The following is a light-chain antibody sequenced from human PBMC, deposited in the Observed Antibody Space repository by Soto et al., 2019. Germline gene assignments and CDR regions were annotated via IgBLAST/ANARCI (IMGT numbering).Light chain of an antibody. CDR3: QHYDASLRT. Sequence: IVLTLSACTVSLSPGDRATLYCSASQTISSSHLAWYQQKPGQAPRLLIYGASSRATDIPDRFSGSGSGADFTLTISRLKPEEFAVYYCQHYDASLRTFGPGTKVDIK. CDR2: GAS. V-gene: IGKV3-20*01. J-gene: IGKJ1*01. CDR1: QTISSSH.